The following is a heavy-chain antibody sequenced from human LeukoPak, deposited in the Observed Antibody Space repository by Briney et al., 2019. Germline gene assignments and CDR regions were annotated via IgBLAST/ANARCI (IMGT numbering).Heavy chain of an antibody. D-gene: IGHD5-12*01. V-gene: IGHV4-31*03. Sequence: SQTLSLTCTASGGSISSVAYYWSWLRQRPGKGLVWIGYIYYSGSTYYNPSLKSRVTISVDTSKNQFSLKLSSVTAADTAVYYCARDRRGSYFDYWGQGTLVTVSS. J-gene: IGHJ4*02. CDR2: IYYSGST. CDR3: ARDRRGSYFDY. CDR1: GGSISSVAYY.